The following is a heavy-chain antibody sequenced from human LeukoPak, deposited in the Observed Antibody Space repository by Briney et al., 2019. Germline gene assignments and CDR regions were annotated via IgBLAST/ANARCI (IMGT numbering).Heavy chain of an antibody. CDR3: ARENRSSSSPRSYYFDY. J-gene: IGHJ4*02. D-gene: IGHD6-6*01. CDR1: GFTFSSYS. V-gene: IGHV3-48*04. Sequence: GGSLRLSCAASGFTFSSYSMNWVRQAPGKGLEWVSYISSSSSTIYYADSVKGRFTISRDNAKNSLYLQMNSLRAEDTAVYYCARENRSSSSPRSYYFDYWGQGTLVTVSS. CDR2: ISSSSSTI.